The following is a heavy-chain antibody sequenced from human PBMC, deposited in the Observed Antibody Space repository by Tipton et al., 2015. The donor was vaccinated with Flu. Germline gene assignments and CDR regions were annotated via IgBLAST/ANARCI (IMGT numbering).Heavy chain of an antibody. CDR3: ASDLKGPSSGSIG. J-gene: IGHJ4*02. CDR2: IYYSGST. CDR1: GGSISSSSYY. V-gene: IGHV4-39*07. D-gene: IGHD3-22*01. Sequence: TLSLTCTVSGGSISSSSYYWGWIRQPPGKGLEWIGSIYYSGSTYYNPSHKSRVTISVDTSKNQFSLKLSSVTAADTAVYYCASDLKGPSSGSIGWGQGTLVTVSS.